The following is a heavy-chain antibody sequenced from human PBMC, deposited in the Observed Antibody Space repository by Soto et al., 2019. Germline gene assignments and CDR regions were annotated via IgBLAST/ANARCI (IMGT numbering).Heavy chain of an antibody. CDR3: ARDVGITMVRGVEFDY. CDR1: GYTFTSYG. J-gene: IGHJ4*02. D-gene: IGHD3-10*01. CDR2: ISAYNGNT. Sequence: ASVKVSCKASGYTFTSYGISWVRQAPGQGLEWVGWISAYNGNTNYAQKLQGRVTMTTDTSTSTAYMELRSLRSDDTAVYYCARDVGITMVRGVEFDYWGQGTLVTVSS. V-gene: IGHV1-18*01.